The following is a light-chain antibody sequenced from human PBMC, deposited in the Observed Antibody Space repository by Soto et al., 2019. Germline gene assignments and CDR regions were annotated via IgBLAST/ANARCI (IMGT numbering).Light chain of an antibody. J-gene: IGKJ5*01. CDR1: QSVGSDF. V-gene: IGKV3-20*01. CDR2: GAS. Sequence: EIVLTQSPGTLSLSPGERATLSCRASQSVGSDFLAWYQQKPGQAPRLLIYGASSRATGIPDRFSGSGSGTDFILTISRLEPEDFAVYYCQQYGTSPITFGQGTRLEIK. CDR3: QQYGTSPIT.